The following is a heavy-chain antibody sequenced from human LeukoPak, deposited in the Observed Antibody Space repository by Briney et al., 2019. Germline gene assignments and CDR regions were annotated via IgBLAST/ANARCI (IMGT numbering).Heavy chain of an antibody. CDR2: ISSSGSTK. CDR1: GFTFSSYE. Sequence: PGGSLRLSCAASGFTFSSYEMTWVRQAPGKGLEWVSYISSSGSTKYYADSVKGRFTISRDNAKNSLYLQMNSLRPEDTALYYCARAMVRGVIPYWGQGTRVTVSS. D-gene: IGHD3-10*01. J-gene: IGHJ4*02. V-gene: IGHV3-48*03. CDR3: ARAMVRGVIPY.